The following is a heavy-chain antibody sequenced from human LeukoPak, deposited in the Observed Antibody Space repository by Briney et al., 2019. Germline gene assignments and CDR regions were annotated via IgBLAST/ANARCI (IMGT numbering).Heavy chain of an antibody. CDR3: TNNFSHVDLSSGYYSY. J-gene: IGHJ4*02. Sequence: GGALMLSCVAPVFRLPNAWRATGRQAPGKVLEWVRRIKDNIDGTTTELAVHVKGSFTRSRDDTRSTMYLKRDRLKDEDTDVYYCTNNFSHVDLSSGYYSYWGLGTLVTVSS. D-gene: IGHD3-3*01. CDR2: IKDNIDGTTT. CDR1: VFRLPNAW. V-gene: IGHV3-15*01.